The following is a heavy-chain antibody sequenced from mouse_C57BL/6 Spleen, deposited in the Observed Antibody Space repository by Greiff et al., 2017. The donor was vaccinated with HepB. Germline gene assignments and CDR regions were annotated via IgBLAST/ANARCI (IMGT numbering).Heavy chain of an antibody. Sequence: EVKLVESEGGLVQPGSSMKLSCTASGFTFSDYYMAWVRQVPEKGLEWVANINYDGSSTYYLDSLKSRFIISRDNAKNILYLQMSSLKSEDTATYYCARALRLDAMDYWGQGTSVTVSS. CDR2: INYDGSST. D-gene: IGHD1-1*01. J-gene: IGHJ4*01. V-gene: IGHV5-16*01. CDR3: ARALRLDAMDY. CDR1: GFTFSDYY.